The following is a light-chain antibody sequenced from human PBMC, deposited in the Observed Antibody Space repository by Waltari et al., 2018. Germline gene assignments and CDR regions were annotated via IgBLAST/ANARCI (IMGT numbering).Light chain of an antibody. CDR3: QQYNNWPPGT. CDR1: QTIGLS. CDR2: HAS. Sequence: TVVTQSPATLSVSPGERATLSCRTSQTIGLSLAWYQQKPGQAPRRLIYHASTRATGIPARFSGSGSESEFTLTISSLQSEDVALYYCQQYNNWPPGTFGQGTRVEI. V-gene: IGKV3-15*01. J-gene: IGKJ1*01.